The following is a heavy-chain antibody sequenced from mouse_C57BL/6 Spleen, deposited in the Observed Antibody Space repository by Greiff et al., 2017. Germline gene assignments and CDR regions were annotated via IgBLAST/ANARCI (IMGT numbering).Heavy chain of an antibody. CDR3: ARGELGRDFDY. CDR1: GYAFSSYW. J-gene: IGHJ2*01. Sequence: QVQLKESGAELVKPGASVTISCKASGYAFSSYWMNWVKQRPGKGLEWIGQIYPGDGDTNYNGKFKGKATLTADKSSSTAYMQLSSLTSEDSAVYCCARGELGRDFDYWGQGTTLTVSS. V-gene: IGHV1-80*01. D-gene: IGHD4-1*01. CDR2: IYPGDGDT.